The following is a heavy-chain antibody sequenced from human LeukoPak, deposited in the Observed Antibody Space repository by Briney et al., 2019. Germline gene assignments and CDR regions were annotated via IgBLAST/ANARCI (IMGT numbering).Heavy chain of an antibody. Sequence: PGGSLRLSCAASGFTFSSYSMNWVRQAPGKGLEWVSYISSSSSTIYYADSVKGRLTISRDNAKNSLYLQMNSLRDEDTAVYYCARVPAAFNWFDPWGQGTLVTVSS. CDR1: GFTFSSYS. V-gene: IGHV3-48*02. CDR2: ISSSSSTI. CDR3: ARVPAAFNWFDP. J-gene: IGHJ5*02. D-gene: IGHD6-13*01.